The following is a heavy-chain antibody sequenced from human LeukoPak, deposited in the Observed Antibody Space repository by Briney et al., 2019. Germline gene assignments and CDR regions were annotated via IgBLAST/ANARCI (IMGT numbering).Heavy chain of an antibody. Sequence: RPSETLSLTCTVSGGSISSSSYYWGWIRQPPGKGLEWIGSIYYSGSTYYNPSLKSRVTISVDTSKNQFSLKLSSVTAADTAVYYCARVSIAAEAYFDYWGQGTPVTVSS. CDR3: ARVSIAAEAYFDY. CDR2: IYYSGST. V-gene: IGHV4-39*07. CDR1: GGSISSSSYY. D-gene: IGHD6-13*01. J-gene: IGHJ4*02.